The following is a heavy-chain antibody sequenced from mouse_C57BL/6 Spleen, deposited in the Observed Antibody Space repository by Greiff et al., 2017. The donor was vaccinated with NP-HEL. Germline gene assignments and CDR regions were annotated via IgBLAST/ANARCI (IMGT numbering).Heavy chain of an antibody. J-gene: IGHJ4*01. CDR1: GYTFTDYY. CDR2: INPYNGGT. CDR3: ARGGDLLGAMDY. Sequence: EVQLQQSGPVLVKPGASVKMSCKASGYTFTDYYMNWVKQSHGKSLEWIGVINPYNGGTSYNQKFKGKATLTVDKSSSTAYMELNSLTSEDSAVYYCARGGDLLGAMDYWGQGTSVTVSS. D-gene: IGHD1-1*01. V-gene: IGHV1-19*01.